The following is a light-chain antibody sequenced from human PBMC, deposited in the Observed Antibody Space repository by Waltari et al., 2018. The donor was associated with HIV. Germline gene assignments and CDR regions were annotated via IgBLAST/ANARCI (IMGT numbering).Light chain of an antibody. CDR1: NSNIGSNT. J-gene: IGLJ3*02. CDR3: AVWDDGLNGPE. V-gene: IGLV1-44*01. CDR2: SDD. Sequence: QSVLTQPPSASGTPGQRVTLSCSGSNSNIGSNTVSWYQQHPGTAPKLLIYSDDQRPSGVPDRFSGSKSGTSASLAISGLQSEDEADYYCAVWDDGLNGPEFGGGTKLTVL.